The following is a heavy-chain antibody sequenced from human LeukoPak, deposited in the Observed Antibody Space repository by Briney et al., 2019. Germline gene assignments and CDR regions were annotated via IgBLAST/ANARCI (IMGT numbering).Heavy chain of an antibody. D-gene: IGHD6-25*01. J-gene: IGHJ3*02. V-gene: IGHV4-39*07. CDR2: IDSSGNV. Sequence: SETLSLTCTVSGGSISTGGFYWGWIRQPPGKGLEYFATIDSSGNVYYNPSLRSRVTMSADTSKNQFSLKLSSVTAAGTAVYYCARSVGIAATDAFDIWGQGTMVTVSS. CDR1: GGSISTGGFY. CDR3: ARSVGIAATDAFDI.